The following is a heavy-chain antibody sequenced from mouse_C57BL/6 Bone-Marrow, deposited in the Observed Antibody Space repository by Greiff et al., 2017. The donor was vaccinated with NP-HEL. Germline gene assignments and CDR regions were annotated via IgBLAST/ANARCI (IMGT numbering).Heavy chain of an antibody. CDR3: ARSGYGNYERYYFDY. CDR2: INPSNGGT. CDR1: GYTFTSYW. V-gene: IGHV1-53*01. Sequence: QVQLKQPGTELVKPGASVKLSCKASGYTFTSYWMHWVKQRPGQGLEWIGNINPSNGGTNYNEKFKSKATLTVDKSSSTAYMQLSSLTSEDSAVYYCARSGYGNYERYYFDYWGQGTTLTVSS. J-gene: IGHJ2*01. D-gene: IGHD2-1*01.